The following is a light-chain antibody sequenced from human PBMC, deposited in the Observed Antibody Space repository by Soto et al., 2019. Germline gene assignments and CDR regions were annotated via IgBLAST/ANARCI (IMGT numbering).Light chain of an antibody. Sequence: QSVLTQPPSVSGAPGQRVTISCTGSSFNIGAGYDVHWYQQLPGTAPKLLIFGNSNRPSGVPDRFSGSKSGTSASLAITGLQADDEADYYFQSYDSIFYVFGSGTKVTVL. V-gene: IGLV1-40*01. J-gene: IGLJ1*01. CDR2: GNS. CDR1: SFNIGAGYD. CDR3: QSYDSIFYV.